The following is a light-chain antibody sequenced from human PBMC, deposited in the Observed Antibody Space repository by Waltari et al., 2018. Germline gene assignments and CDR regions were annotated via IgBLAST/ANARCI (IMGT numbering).Light chain of an antibody. J-gene: IGLJ2*01. V-gene: IGLV1-47*01. CDR1: SSNIGHTS. CDR3: AAWDDSLSRVI. Sequence: QSVLTQPPSASGTPGQRVTISCSVSSSNIGHTSVSWYQEFPGTAPKLLIYKNNQRASGVPDRFAGSKSVTSMSLAISGLRTEDEADYYCAAWDDSLSRVIFGGGTKLTVL. CDR2: KNN.